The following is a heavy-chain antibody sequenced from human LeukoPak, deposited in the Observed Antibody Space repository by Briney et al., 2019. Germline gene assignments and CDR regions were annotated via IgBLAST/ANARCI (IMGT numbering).Heavy chain of an antibody. J-gene: IGHJ6*02. Sequence: PGGSLRLSCAASGFTLSSYSMNWVRRAPGKGLEWVSSISSSSSYIYYADSVKGRFTISRDNAKNSLYLQMNSLRAEDTAVYYCAKGFGIVVVHYYGMDVWGQGTTVTVSS. V-gene: IGHV3-21*04. CDR3: AKGFGIVVVHYYGMDV. CDR2: ISSSSSYI. CDR1: GFTLSSYS. D-gene: IGHD3-22*01.